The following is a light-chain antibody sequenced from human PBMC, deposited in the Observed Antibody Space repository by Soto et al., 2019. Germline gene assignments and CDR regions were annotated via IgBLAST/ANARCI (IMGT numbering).Light chain of an antibody. J-gene: IGKJ1*01. CDR1: QSVLYSSNNKNY. V-gene: IGKV4-1*01. CDR3: QQYYNLPWT. Sequence: DIVMTQSPDSLAVSLGERATINCKSSQSVLYSSNNKNYLAWYQQKPGQPPKLLLYWASARESGVPDRFSGSGSGTDLSLTISSLLAEDVAVYYCQQYYNLPWTFGQGTKVEIK. CDR2: WAS.